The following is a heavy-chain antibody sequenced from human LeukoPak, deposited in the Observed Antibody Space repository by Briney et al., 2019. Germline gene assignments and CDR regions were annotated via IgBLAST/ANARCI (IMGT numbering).Heavy chain of an antibody. D-gene: IGHD5-12*01. CDR3: AREYTSGYDANWFDP. V-gene: IGHV4-61*02. Sequence: SETLSLTCTVSGGSISSGSYYWSWIRQPAGKGLEWIGRIYTIGSTNYNPSLKSRVTISVDTSKNQFSLKLSSVTAADTAVYYCAREYTSGYDANWFDPWGQGTLVTVSS. J-gene: IGHJ5*02. CDR1: GGSISSGSYY. CDR2: IYTIGST.